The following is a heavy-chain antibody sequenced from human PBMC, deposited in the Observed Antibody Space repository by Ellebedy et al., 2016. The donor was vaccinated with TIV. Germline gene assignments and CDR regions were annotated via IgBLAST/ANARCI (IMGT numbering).Heavy chain of an antibody. V-gene: IGHV5-51*01. CDR3: ARDNADDFWGAPTSRNPYYGVDV. D-gene: IGHD3-3*01. CDR1: GYTFTSHW. J-gene: IGHJ6*02. Sequence: GESLKISCQGSGYTFTSHWIGWVRQTPGKGLEWMGIIYPGDSDTRYSPSFQGQVTISADKSISTAYLQWSSLKASDTAMYYCARDNADDFWGAPTSRNPYYGVDVWGQGTTVTVSS. CDR2: IYPGDSDT.